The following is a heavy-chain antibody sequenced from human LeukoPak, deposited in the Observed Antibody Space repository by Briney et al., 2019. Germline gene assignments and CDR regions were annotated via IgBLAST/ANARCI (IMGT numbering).Heavy chain of an antibody. V-gene: IGHV3-23*01. D-gene: IGHD4-11*01. CDR2: ISGSGGST. Sequence: PGGSLRLSCAASGFTFSSYAMSWVRQAPGKGLEWVSTISGSGGSTYYADSVKGRFTISRDNSKNTLYLQMNSLKTEDTAVYYCTTDPVPYDYGNEIDYWGQGTLVTVSS. J-gene: IGHJ4*02. CDR1: GFTFSSYA. CDR3: TTDPVPYDYGNEIDY.